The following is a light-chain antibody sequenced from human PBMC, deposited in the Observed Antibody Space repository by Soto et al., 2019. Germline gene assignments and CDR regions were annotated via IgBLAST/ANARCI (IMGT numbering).Light chain of an antibody. Sequence: DIQMTQSPSSLSASVGDRVTITCRASQNISTYLNWYQQKPGRAPKLLIYAASNLQNGVPSRFSGSGSGTDFTLTISSLQTEDFATYYRQQSYSSPPTFGQGTRLEIK. J-gene: IGKJ5*01. V-gene: IGKV1-39*01. CDR3: QQSYSSPPT. CDR1: QNISTY. CDR2: AAS.